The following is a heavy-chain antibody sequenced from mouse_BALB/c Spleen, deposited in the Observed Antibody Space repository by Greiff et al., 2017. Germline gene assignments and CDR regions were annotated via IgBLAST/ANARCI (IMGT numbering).Heavy chain of an antibody. V-gene: IGHV5-6-5*01. J-gene: IGHJ2*01. CDR1: GFTFSSYA. CDR3: ARDSYYYGSSYYFDY. Sequence: DVKLVESGGGLVKPGGSLKLSCAASGFTFSSYAMSWVRQTPEKRLEWVASISSGGSTYYPDSVKGRFTISRDNARNILYLQMSSLRSEDTAMYYCARDSYYYGSSYYFDYWGQGTTLTVSS. D-gene: IGHD1-1*01. CDR2: ISSGGST.